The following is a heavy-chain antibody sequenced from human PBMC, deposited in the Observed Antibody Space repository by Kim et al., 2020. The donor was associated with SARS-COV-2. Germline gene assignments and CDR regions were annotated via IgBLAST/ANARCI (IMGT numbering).Heavy chain of an antibody. CDR1: GFTFSSYS. Sequence: GGSLRLSCAASGFTFSSYSMNWVRQAPGKGLEWVSSISSSSSYIYYADSVKGRFTISRDNAKNSLYLQMNSLRAEDTAVYYCARDAVPTYYYYGMDVWGQGTTVTVSS. CDR2: ISSSSSYI. CDR3: ARDAVPTYYYYGMDV. V-gene: IGHV3-21*01. J-gene: IGHJ6*02. D-gene: IGHD2-2*01.